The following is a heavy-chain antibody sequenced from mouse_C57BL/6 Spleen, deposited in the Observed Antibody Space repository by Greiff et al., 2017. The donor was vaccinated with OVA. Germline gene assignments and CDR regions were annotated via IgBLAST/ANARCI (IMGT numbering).Heavy chain of an antibody. Sequence: EVKVVESGGDLVKPGGSLKLSCAASGFTFSSYGMSWVRQTPDKRLEWVATISSGGSDTYYPDSVKGRFTISRDNAKNTLYLQMSSLKSEDTAMAYYARHGTTVVDPYAMDYWGQGTSVTVSS. J-gene: IGHJ4*01. V-gene: IGHV5-6*01. D-gene: IGHD1-1*01. CDR2: ISSGGSDT. CDR3: ARHGTTVVDPYAMDY. CDR1: GFTFSSYG.